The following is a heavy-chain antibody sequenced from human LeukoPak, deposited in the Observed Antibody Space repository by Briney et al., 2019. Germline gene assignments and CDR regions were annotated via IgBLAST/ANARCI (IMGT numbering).Heavy chain of an antibody. CDR3: AKPPHYCTNGVCYPDY. CDR1: GFTFSSYA. Sequence: GGSLRLSCAASGFTFSSYAMSWVRQAPGKGLEWVSAISGSGGSTYYADSVKGRFTISRDNSKNTLYLQMNSLRAEDTAVYYCAKPPHYCTNGVCYPDYWGQGTLVTVSS. V-gene: IGHV3-23*01. CDR2: ISGSGGST. D-gene: IGHD2-8*01. J-gene: IGHJ4*02.